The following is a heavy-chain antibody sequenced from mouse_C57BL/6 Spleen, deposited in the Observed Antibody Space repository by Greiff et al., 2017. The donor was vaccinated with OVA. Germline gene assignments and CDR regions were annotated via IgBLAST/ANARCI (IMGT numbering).Heavy chain of an antibody. CDR3: TNFDY. CDR1: GFTFSNYW. V-gene: IGHV6-3*01. J-gene: IGHJ2*01. CDR2: IRLKSDNYAT. Sequence: EVQLQESGGGLVQPGGSMKLSCVASGFTFSNYWMNWVRQSPETGLEWVAQIRLKSDNYATHYAESVKGRFTISRDDSKSSVYLQMNNLRAEDTGIYYCTNFDYWGQGTTLTVSS.